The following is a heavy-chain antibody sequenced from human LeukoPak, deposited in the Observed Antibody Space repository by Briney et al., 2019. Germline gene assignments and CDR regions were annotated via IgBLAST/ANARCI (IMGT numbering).Heavy chain of an antibody. D-gene: IGHD6-19*01. CDR1: GGYISSHY. V-gene: IGHV4-59*11. J-gene: IGHJ4*02. Sequence: ASETLSLTCTVSGGYISSHYWSWIRQPPGKGLEWIGHIYYSGSTNYNPSLKSRVTISVDTSKNQFSLKLSSVTAADTAVYYCARGGSSGWYRPDYFDYWGQGTLVTVSS. CDR2: IYYSGST. CDR3: ARGGSSGWYRPDYFDY.